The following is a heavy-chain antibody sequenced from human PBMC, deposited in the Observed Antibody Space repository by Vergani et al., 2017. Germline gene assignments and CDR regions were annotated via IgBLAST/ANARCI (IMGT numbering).Heavy chain of an antibody. CDR2: INHSGST. Sequence: QVQLQESGPGLVKPSQTLSLTCTVSGGSISSGGYYWSWIRQPPGKGLEWIGEINHSGSTNYNPSLKSRVTISVDTSKNQFSLKLSSVTAADTAVYYCARAGSTSCYVDYWGQGTLVTVSS. V-gene: IGHV4-61*08. J-gene: IGHJ4*02. CDR1: GGSISSGGYY. CDR3: ARAGSTSCYVDY. D-gene: IGHD2-2*01.